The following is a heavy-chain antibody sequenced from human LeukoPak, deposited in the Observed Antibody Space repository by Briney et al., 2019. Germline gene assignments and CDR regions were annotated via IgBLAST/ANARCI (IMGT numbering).Heavy chain of an antibody. CDR2: INAGNGNT. V-gene: IGHV1-3*01. J-gene: IGHJ4*02. Sequence: ASVKVSCKASGYTFTSYAMHWVRQAPGQRLERMGWINAGNGNTKYSQKFQGRVTMTRDTSTSTVYMELSSLRSEDTAVYYCARDGFVSVAGLDYWGQGTLVTVSS. CDR3: ARDGFVSVAGLDY. D-gene: IGHD6-19*01. CDR1: GYTFTSYA.